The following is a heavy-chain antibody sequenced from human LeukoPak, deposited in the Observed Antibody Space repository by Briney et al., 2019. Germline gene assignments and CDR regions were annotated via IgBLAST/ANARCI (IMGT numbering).Heavy chain of an antibody. CDR3: ARGGLPGIAAAFDY. J-gene: IGHJ4*02. V-gene: IGHV1-69*13. CDR1: GDTFSSYV. D-gene: IGHD6-13*01. CDR2: FTPFFGTA. Sequence: SVKVSCKASGDTFSSYVISWVRQAPGQGLEWMGGFTPFFGTANYAQKFQGRVTITADESTSTAYMELSSLRSEDTAVYYCARGGLPGIAAAFDYWGQGTLVTVSS.